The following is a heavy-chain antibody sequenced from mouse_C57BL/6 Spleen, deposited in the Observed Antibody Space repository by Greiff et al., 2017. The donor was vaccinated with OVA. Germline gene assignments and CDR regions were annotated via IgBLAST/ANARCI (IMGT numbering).Heavy chain of an antibody. V-gene: IGHV2-2*01. CDR2: IWSGGST. Sequence: VQLQQSGPGLVQPSQSLSITCTVSGFSLTSYGVHWVRQSPGKGLEWLGVIWSGGSTDYNAAFISRLSISKDNSKSQVFFKMNSLQADDTDIYYCARNTYYDYDEDYAMDYWGQGTSVTVSS. D-gene: IGHD2-4*01. CDR3: ARNTYYDYDEDYAMDY. J-gene: IGHJ4*01. CDR1: GFSLTSYG.